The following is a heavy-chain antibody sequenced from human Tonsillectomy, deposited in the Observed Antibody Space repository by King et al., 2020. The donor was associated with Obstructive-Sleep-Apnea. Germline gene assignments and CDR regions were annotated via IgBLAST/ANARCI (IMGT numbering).Heavy chain of an antibody. D-gene: IGHD2-15*01. CDR2: ISSSSSYI. CDR1: GFTFSSYS. Sequence: VQLVESGGGLVKPGGSLRLSCAASGFTFSSYSMNWVRQAPGKGLVWVSSISSSSSYIYYADSVKGRFTIARDNAKNSLYLQMNSLIAEDTAGYYCARDPGYCSGGSCYSEGYFDYWGQGTLVTVSS. V-gene: IGHV3-21*01. J-gene: IGHJ4*02. CDR3: ARDPGYCSGGSCYSEGYFDY.